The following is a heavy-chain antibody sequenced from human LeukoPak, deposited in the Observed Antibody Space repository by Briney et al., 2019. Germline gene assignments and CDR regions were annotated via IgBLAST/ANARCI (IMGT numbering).Heavy chain of an antibody. D-gene: IGHD4-23*01. CDR3: AKVRTQGGIIPVVTDY. J-gene: IGHJ4*02. V-gene: IGHV3-30*02. CDR1: EFTFSSYG. CDR2: IRYDGSNK. Sequence: GGSLRLSCAASEFTFSSYGMHWVRQAPGKGLEWVAFIRYDGSNKYYADSVKGRFTISRDNSKNTLYLQMNSLRAEDTAVYYCAKVRTQGGIIPVVTDYWGQGTLVTVSS.